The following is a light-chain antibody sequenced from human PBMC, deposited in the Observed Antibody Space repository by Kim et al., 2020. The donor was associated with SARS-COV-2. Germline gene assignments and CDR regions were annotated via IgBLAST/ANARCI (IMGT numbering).Light chain of an antibody. CDR3: DHSVASHST. J-gene: IGKJ1*01. Sequence: EIVLTQSPGTLSLSPGERVTLSCRASQIVVSNYLAWYQQKPGQAPRLLIYSASTRATGIPDRFSGSGSGTDFTLTISRLEPEDFAVYYCDHSVASHSTLDEGT. V-gene: IGKV3-20*01. CDR2: SAS. CDR1: QIVVSNY.